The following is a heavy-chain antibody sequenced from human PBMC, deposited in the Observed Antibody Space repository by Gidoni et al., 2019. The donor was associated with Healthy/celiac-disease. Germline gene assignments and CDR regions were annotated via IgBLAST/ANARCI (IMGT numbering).Heavy chain of an antibody. D-gene: IGHD2-21*02. J-gene: IGHJ6*02. CDR3: ASFNCGGDCYSGDYYGMDV. CDR2: IYTSGST. V-gene: IGHV4-61*02. Sequence: QVQLQESGPGLVKPSQTLSLTCTVSGCSISSGSYYWSWIRQPAGKGLEWIGRIYTSGSTNYNPSLKSRVTISVDTSKNQFSLKLSSVTAADTAVYYCASFNCGGDCYSGDYYGMDVWGQGTTVTVSS. CDR1: GCSISSGSYY.